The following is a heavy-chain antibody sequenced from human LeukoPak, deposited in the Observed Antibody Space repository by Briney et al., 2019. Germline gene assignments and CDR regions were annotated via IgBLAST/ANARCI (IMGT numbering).Heavy chain of an antibody. V-gene: IGHV4-4*08. Sequence: SETLSLTCAVSGGSINSHYWGWIRQPPGKGLQWIGDIYSTGKNNYNPSLKSRVTISLDMSKSHLSLNLTSVLAADTAIYYCVRRDTGWNYFDYWGQGILVTVSS. CDR2: IYSTGKN. CDR3: VRRDTGWNYFDY. J-gene: IGHJ4*02. D-gene: IGHD6-19*01. CDR1: GGSINSHY.